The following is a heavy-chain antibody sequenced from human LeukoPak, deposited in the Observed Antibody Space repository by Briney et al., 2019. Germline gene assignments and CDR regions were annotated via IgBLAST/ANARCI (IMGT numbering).Heavy chain of an antibody. CDR3: ARGGGLDV. V-gene: IGHV3-21*04. CDR2: ISAGNDI. CDR1: GFSFNNYA. Sequence: PGGSLRLSCAASGFSFNNYAMVWVRQTPGKGLEWVSVISAGNDIVYADSVKGRFSISRDNAKSSLYLQMSNLRAEDTAVYFCARGGGLDVWGQGATVTVSS. J-gene: IGHJ6*02. D-gene: IGHD3-16*01.